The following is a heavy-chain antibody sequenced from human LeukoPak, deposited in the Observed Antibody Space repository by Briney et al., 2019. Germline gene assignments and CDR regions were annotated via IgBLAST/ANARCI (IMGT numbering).Heavy chain of an antibody. CDR1: GYRFSNYW. Sequence: GESLKISCKGSGYRFSNYWIGWVRQMPGKGLEWMGTIYPGDSDTRYSPSFQGQVTISVDTSIGTAYLQWSSLKASDTAIYYCARQNDFRLDYWGQGTLVTVSS. D-gene: IGHD3-3*01. CDR2: IYPGDSDT. J-gene: IGHJ4*02. CDR3: ARQNDFRLDY. V-gene: IGHV5-51*01.